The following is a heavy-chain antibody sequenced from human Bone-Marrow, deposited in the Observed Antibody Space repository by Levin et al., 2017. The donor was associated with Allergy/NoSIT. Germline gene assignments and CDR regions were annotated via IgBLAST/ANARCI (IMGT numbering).Heavy chain of an antibody. CDR2: INTSGGST. J-gene: IGHJ4*02. Sequence: GGSLRLSCAASGFTFSSYAMSWVRQAPGKGLEWVSVINTSGGSTYYADSVKGRFTISRDNSKNTLYLQMNTLRVEDTAVYYCAISSGRFRPTGAFDYWGQGTLVTVSS. CDR3: AISSGRFRPTGAFDY. D-gene: IGHD3-22*01. CDR1: GFTFSSYA. V-gene: IGHV3-23*01.